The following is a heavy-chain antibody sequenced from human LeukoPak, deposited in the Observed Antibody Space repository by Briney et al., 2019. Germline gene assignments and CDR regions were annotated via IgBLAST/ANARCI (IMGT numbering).Heavy chain of an antibody. CDR1: GFTFSSSA. J-gene: IGHJ4*02. V-gene: IGHV3-30*02. Sequence: PGGSLRLSCAASGFTFSSSALSGFRQAPGKGLEWVAYIQYDGSNEQYAHSVKGRFTVSRDNSKNTLYLQMNSLRAEDTAVYYWANLVTNSDYWGQGTLVTVSS. CDR2: IQYDGSNE. CDR3: ANLVTNSDY. D-gene: IGHD4-23*01.